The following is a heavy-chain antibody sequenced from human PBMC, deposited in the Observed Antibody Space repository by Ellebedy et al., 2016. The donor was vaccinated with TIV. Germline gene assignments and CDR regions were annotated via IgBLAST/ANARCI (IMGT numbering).Heavy chain of an antibody. CDR3: ARDTRFIDQQHNWFDP. V-gene: IGHV3-11*01. D-gene: IGHD6-13*01. CDR2: IRSGGSTI. CDR1: GFIFSDYY. J-gene: IGHJ5*02. Sequence: GESLKISCAASGFIFSDYYMSWIRQAPGKGLEWVSYIRSGGSTISYADSVKGRFTISRDNAKNSLYLQMNTLRAEDTAVYYCARDTRFIDQQHNWFDPWGQGTLVTVSS.